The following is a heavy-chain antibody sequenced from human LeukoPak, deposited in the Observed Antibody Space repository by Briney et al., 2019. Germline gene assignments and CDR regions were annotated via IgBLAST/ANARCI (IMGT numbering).Heavy chain of an antibody. CDR3: ARSDYYDSSLGNAFDI. D-gene: IGHD3-22*01. CDR1: GFTFSSYW. CDR2: INSDGSST. Sequence: GGSLRLSCAASGFTFSSYWMHWVRQAPGKGLVWVSRINSDGSSTSYADSVKGRFTISRDNAKNTLYLQMNSLRAEDTAVYYCARSDYYDSSLGNAFDIWGQGTMDTVSS. V-gene: IGHV3-74*01. J-gene: IGHJ3*02.